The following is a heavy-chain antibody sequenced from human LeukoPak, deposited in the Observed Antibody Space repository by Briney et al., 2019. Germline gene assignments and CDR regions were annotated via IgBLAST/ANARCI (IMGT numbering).Heavy chain of an antibody. CDR3: ARAETTLDYYDSSEGYYFDY. CDR1: GFTFNSYS. J-gene: IGHJ4*02. V-gene: IGHV3-21*01. CDR2: ISSSSSYI. Sequence: PGGSLRLSCAASGFTFNSYSMNWVRQAPGKGLEWVSSISSSSSYIYYADSVKGRFTISRDNAKNSLYLQMNSLRAEDTAVYYCARAETTLDYYDSSEGYYFDYWGQGTLVTVSS. D-gene: IGHD3-22*01.